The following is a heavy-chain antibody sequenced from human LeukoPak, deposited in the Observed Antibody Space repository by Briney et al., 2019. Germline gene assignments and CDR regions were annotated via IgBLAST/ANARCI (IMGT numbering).Heavy chain of an antibody. Sequence: GGSLRLSCAASGFTFSSYWMSWVRQAPDKGLERVANIKQDGSEKYYVDSVKGRFTISRDNAKNSLYLQMNSLRAEDTAVYYCARATASNWFDPWGQGTLVTVSS. CDR2: IKQDGSEK. CDR1: GFTFSSYW. CDR3: ARATASNWFDP. V-gene: IGHV3-7*01. J-gene: IGHJ5*02. D-gene: IGHD2-21*01.